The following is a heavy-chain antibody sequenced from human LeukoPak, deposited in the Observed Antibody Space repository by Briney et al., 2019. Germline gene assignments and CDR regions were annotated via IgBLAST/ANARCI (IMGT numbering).Heavy chain of an antibody. J-gene: IGHJ4*02. CDR2: IYYSGST. Sequence: PGGSLRLSCAASGFTFSSYAMSWVRQAPGKGLEWIGYIYYSGSTNYNPSLKSRVTISVDTSKNQFSLKLSSVTAADTAVYYCARHLDYGDLFDYWGQGTLVTVSS. D-gene: IGHD4-17*01. CDR3: ARHLDYGDLFDY. CDR1: GFTFSSYA. V-gene: IGHV4-59*01.